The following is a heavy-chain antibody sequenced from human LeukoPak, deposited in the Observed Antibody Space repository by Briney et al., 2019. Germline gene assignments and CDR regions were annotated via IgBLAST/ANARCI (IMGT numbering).Heavy chain of an antibody. CDR1: GFTFSSYA. CDR3: APKAYSSSWQFDP. Sequence: QTGGSLRLSCAASGFTFSSYAMSWVRQAPGKGLEWVSAIIGSGGSTYYADSVKGRFTISRDNSKNTLYLQMNSLRAEDTAVYYCAPKAYSSSWQFDPWGQGTLVTVSS. CDR2: IIGSGGST. D-gene: IGHD6-13*01. J-gene: IGHJ5*02. V-gene: IGHV3-23*01.